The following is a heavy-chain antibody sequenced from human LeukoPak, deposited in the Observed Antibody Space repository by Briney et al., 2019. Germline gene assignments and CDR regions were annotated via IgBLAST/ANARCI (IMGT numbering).Heavy chain of an antibody. Sequence: SETLSLTCAVYGGSFSGYYWSWIRQPPGKGLEWIGEINHSGSTNYNPSLKSRVTISVDTSKNQFSLKLSSVTAADTAVYYCARGRGYSYGIDYWGQGTLVTVSS. CDR3: ARGRGYSYGIDY. J-gene: IGHJ4*02. CDR2: INHSGST. V-gene: IGHV4-34*01. CDR1: GGSFSGYY. D-gene: IGHD5-18*01.